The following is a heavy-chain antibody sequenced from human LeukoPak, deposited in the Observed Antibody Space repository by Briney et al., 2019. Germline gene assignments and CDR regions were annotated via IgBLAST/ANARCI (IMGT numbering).Heavy chain of an antibody. D-gene: IGHD3-22*01. CDR2: ISGSSSYI. V-gene: IGHV3-21*01. J-gene: IGHJ5*02. Sequence: PGGSLRLSCAASGFTFSSYSMNWVCQAPGKGLEWVSSISGSSSYIYYAGSVKGRFTISRDNAKNSLYLQMYSLRAEDTAVYYCARDPGSGYVNNWFDPWGQGTLVTVSS. CDR3: ARDPGSGYVNNWFDP. CDR1: GFTFSSYS.